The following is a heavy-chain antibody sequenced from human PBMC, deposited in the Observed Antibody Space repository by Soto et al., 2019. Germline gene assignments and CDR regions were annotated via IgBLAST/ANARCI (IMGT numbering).Heavy chain of an antibody. D-gene: IGHD3-22*01. V-gene: IGHV1-69*13. Sequence: ASVKVSCKASGGTFSSYAISWVRQAPGQGLEWMGGIIPIFGTANYAQKFQGRVTITADESTSTAYMELSSLRSEDTAVYYCARDSSQNYHDDAFDIWGQGTMVTVSS. J-gene: IGHJ3*02. CDR2: IIPIFGTA. CDR1: GGTFSSYA. CDR3: ARDSSQNYHDDAFDI.